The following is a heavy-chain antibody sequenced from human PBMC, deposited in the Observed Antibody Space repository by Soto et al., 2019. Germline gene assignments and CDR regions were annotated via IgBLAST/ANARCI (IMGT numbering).Heavy chain of an antibody. CDR1: GYSFTSDW. V-gene: IGHV5-10-1*01. CDR3: ARRDTVTTYYYYYGKDF. CDR2: IDPSDSYT. D-gene: IGHD4-17*01. Sequence: PGESLKISCKGSGYSFTSDWISWVRQMPGKGLEWMGRIDPSDSYTNYSPSFQGHVTISADKSISTAYLQWSSLKASDTAMYYCARRDTVTTYYYYYGKDFWGQGTTVTVSS. J-gene: IGHJ6*02.